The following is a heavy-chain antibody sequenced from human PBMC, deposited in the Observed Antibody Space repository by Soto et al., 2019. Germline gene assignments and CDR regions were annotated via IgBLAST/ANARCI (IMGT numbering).Heavy chain of an antibody. V-gene: IGHV1-18*01. CDR2: ISAYNGNT. CDR1: GYTFTSYG. Sequence: ASVKVSCKASGYTFTSYGISWVRQAPGQGLEWMGRISAYNGNTNYAQKLQGRVTMTTDTSTSTAYMELRSLRSDDTAVYYCARDYSHSSSWYDPNAFDIWGQGTMVTVSS. CDR3: ARDYSHSSSWYDPNAFDI. J-gene: IGHJ3*02. D-gene: IGHD6-13*01.